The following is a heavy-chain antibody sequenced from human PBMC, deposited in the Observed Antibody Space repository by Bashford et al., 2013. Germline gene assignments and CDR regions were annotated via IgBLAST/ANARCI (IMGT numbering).Heavy chain of an antibody. CDR1: GGSISNYY. CDR2: IYYSGST. CDR3: ARDRVVPLDMGRHFDY. V-gene: IGHV4-59*01. J-gene: IGHJ4*02. Sequence: SETLSLTCTVSGGSISNYYWSWIRQPPGKGLEWIGYIYYSGSTNYNPSLKSRVTISVDTSKNQFSLKLSSVTAADTAVYYCARDRVVPLDMGRHFDYVGPGNPGHRLL. D-gene: IGHD2-2*01.